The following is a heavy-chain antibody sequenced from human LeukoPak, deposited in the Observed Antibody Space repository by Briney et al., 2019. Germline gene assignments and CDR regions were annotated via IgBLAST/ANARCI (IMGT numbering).Heavy chain of an antibody. CDR3: ARDVFRFWSGFYYYYYMDV. D-gene: IGHD3-3*01. Sequence: SVKVSCKASGGTFSSYAISWVRQAPGQGLEWMGRIIPILGIANYAQKFQGRVTITADESTSTAYMELSSLRSEDTAVSYCARDVFRFWSGFYYYYYMDVWGKGTTVTVSS. CDR1: GGTFSSYA. V-gene: IGHV1-69*04. J-gene: IGHJ6*03. CDR2: IIPILGIA.